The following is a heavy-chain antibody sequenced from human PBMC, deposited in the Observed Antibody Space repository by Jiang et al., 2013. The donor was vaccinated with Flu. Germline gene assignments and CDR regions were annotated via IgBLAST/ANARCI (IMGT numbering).Heavy chain of an antibody. V-gene: IGHV4-4*02. J-gene: IGHJ2*01. Sequence: GPGLVKPSGTLSLTCAVSGGSISSSNWWSWVRQPPGKGLEWIGEIYHSGSTNYNPSLKSRVTISVDTSKNQFSLNLTSVTAADTAVYHCARRSYGDFTNWYYDLWAVAPWSLSPQ. CDR2: IYHSGST. CDR3: ARRSYGDFTNWYYDL. D-gene: IGHD4-17*01. CDR1: GGSISSSNW.